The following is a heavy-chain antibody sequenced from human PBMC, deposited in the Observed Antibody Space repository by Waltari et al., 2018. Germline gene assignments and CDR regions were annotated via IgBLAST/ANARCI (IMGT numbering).Heavy chain of an antibody. CDR3: ARGGSGYYAPAYY. CDR1: GYTFTGYY. D-gene: IGHD3-3*01. V-gene: IGHV1-2*02. J-gene: IGHJ4*02. CDR2: INPNSGGT. Sequence: QVQLVQSGAEVKKPGASVKVSCKASGYTFTGYYMHWVRQAPGQGLEWMGWINPNSGGTNYAQKVQGRVTMTRDTSISTAYMELSRLRSDDTAVYYCARGGSGYYAPAYYWGQGTLVTVSS.